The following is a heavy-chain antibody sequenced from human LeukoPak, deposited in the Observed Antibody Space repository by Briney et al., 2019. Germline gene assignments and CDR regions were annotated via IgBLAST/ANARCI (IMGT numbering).Heavy chain of an antibody. J-gene: IGHJ4*02. D-gene: IGHD2-21*02. V-gene: IGHV3-7*01. Sequence: GGSLRLSCAASGFTFSTYWMNWYRQAPGKGLEWVGDINQDASEINYVDSVRGRFTISRDNAKNSLHLQMNSLRAEDTAVYYCATDRDNSDWQKRFDSWGQGTLVTVSS. CDR1: GFTFSTYW. CDR3: ATDRDNSDWQKRFDS. CDR2: INQDASEI.